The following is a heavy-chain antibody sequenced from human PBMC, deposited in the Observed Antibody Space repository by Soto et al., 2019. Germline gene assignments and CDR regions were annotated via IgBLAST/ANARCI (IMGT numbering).Heavy chain of an antibody. Sequence: QINLKESGPTLVKPTQTLTVTCTFSGFSLSTSGVGVDWIRQPPGQALEWLALIYWDDDKRYSPSLKSRLTTPNDPTKNHVVLTMTHTDPVDTATYYCSHWGNPGYSYYGVDVWGQGTTVTVSS. CDR3: SHWGNPGYSYYGVDV. V-gene: IGHV2-5*02. CDR1: GFSLSTSGVG. D-gene: IGHD3-10*01. CDR2: IYWDDDK. J-gene: IGHJ6*02.